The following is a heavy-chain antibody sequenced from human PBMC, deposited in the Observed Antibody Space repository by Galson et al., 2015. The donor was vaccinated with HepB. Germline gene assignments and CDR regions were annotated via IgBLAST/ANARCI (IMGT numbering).Heavy chain of an antibody. D-gene: IGHD2-15*01. CDR3: AREQDIVAGNYYYVMDV. CDR1: GFTFSSYN. V-gene: IGHV3-48*01. CDR2: ISGSSSSI. Sequence: SLRLSCAASGFTFSSYNMNWVRQAPGEGLELVSYISGSSSSIYYADSVKGRFTISRDNAKNSLYLQMNSLRAEDTAVYYCAREQDIVAGNYYYVMDVWGQGTTVTVSS. J-gene: IGHJ6*02.